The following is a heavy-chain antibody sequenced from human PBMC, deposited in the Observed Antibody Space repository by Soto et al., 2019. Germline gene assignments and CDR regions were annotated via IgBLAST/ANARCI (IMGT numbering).Heavy chain of an antibody. V-gene: IGHV1-3*01. CDR3: ARDFKSSCWYEKGYYYGMDV. J-gene: IGHJ6*02. CDR1: GYTFTSYA. CDR2: INAGNGNT. Sequence: ASVKVSCKASGYTFTSYAMHWVRQAPGQRLEWMGWINAGNGNTKYSQKFQGRVTITRDTSASTAYMELSSLRSEDTAVYYCARDFKSSCWYEKGYYYGMDVWGQGTTVTVSS. D-gene: IGHD6-19*01.